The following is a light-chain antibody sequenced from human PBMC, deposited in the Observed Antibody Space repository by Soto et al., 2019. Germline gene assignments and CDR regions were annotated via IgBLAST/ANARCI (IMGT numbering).Light chain of an antibody. CDR3: QQFNNYPPT. V-gene: IGKV1D-13*01. J-gene: IGKJ5*01. CDR2: DAS. Sequence: AIQLTQSPSSLSASVGDRVTLTCRASQGISSALAWYQQKPGKAPKLLIYDASSLESGVPSRFSGSVSGTDFTLTISSLQPEDFATYYCQQFNNYPPTFGQGTRLEIK. CDR1: QGISSA.